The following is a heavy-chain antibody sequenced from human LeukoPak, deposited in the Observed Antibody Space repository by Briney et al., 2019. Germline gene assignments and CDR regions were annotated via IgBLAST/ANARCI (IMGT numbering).Heavy chain of an antibody. Sequence: PGGSLRLSCAASGFTFNTYSMNWVRQAPGKGLEWVSNIISRGDTTHYAASVKGRFTISRDNAKNSVFLHLNSLRGDETAVYYCARGRGYCTGVSCDIDYWGQGSLVTVSS. V-gene: IGHV3-48*04. CDR2: IISRGDTT. CDR1: GFTFNTYS. D-gene: IGHD2-8*02. CDR3: ARGRGYCTGVSCDIDY. J-gene: IGHJ4*02.